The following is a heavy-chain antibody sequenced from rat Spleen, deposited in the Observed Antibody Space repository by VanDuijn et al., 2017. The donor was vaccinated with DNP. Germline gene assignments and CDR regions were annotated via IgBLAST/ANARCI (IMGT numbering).Heavy chain of an antibody. V-gene: IGHV3-1*01. Sequence: EVQLQESGPGLVKPSQSLSLTCSVTGYSITRNYWGWIRKLPGNKMEWIGHISYSGSSSYNPYLNSRISITRDTSRNQFFLQLNSVTTEDTATYYCARRVFIYGGSYAMEVWGQGTSVTVSS. CDR3: ARRVFIYGGSYAMEV. D-gene: IGHD1-11*01. CDR2: ISYSGSS. J-gene: IGHJ4*01. CDR1: GYSITRNY.